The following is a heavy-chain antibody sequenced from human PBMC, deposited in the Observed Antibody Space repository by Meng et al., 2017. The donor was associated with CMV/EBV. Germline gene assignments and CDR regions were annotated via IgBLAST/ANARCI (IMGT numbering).Heavy chain of an antibody. CDR1: GFTVSSNY. J-gene: IGHJ3*02. CDR2: IYSGGST. D-gene: IGHD2-2*01. Sequence: GESLKISCAASGFTVSSNYMSWVRQAPGKGLEWVSVIYSGGSTYYADSVKGRFTISRDNSKNTLYLQMNSLRAEDTAVYYCARSGVFGCSSTSCYDLDAFDIWGQGTMVTVSS. CDR3: ARSGVFGCSSTSCYDLDAFDI. V-gene: IGHV3-53*01.